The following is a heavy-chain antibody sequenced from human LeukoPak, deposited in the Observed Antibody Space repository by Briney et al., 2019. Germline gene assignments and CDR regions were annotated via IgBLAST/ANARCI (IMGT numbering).Heavy chain of an antibody. V-gene: IGHV4-34*01. J-gene: IGHJ1*01. CDR2: INHSGST. CDR1: GGSFSGYY. Sequence: KPSETLSLTCAVYGGSFSGYYWSWIRQPPGKGLEWIGEINHSGSTNYNPSLKSRVTISVDTSKNQFSLKLSSVTAADPAVYYCARAPYGYSSSWYGGSGYFQHWGQGTLVTVSS. D-gene: IGHD6-13*01. CDR3: ARAPYGYSSSWYGGSGYFQH.